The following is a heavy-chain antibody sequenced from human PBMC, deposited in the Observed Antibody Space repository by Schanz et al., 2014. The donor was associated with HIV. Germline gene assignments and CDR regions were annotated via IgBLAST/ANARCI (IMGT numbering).Heavy chain of an antibody. D-gene: IGHD2-2*03. CDR1: GYTFTSYD. CDR3: AREVDIVVVPAAIVGWFDP. CDR2: MNPNSGNT. J-gene: IGHJ5*02. Sequence: QVQLVQSGAAVKKIGASVKVSCKASGYTFTSYDINWVRQATGQGLEWMGWMNPNSGNTGYAQKFQGRVTMTRNTSISTAYMELSSLRSEDTAVYYCAREVDIVVVPAAIVGWFDPWGQGTLVTVSS. V-gene: IGHV1-8*01.